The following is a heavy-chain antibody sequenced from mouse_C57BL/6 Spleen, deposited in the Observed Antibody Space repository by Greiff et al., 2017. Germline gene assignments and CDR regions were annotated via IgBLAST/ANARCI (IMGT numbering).Heavy chain of an antibody. D-gene: IGHD2-5*01. Sequence: EVKLMESGGDLVKPGGSLKLSCAASGFTFSSYGMSWVRQTPDKRLEWVATISSGGSYTYYPDSVKGRFPISRDNAKNTLYLQMSSLKSEDTAMYYCARHGSNYRFDDWGKGTTLTVSS. V-gene: IGHV5-6*01. CDR3: ARHGSNYRFDD. J-gene: IGHJ2*01. CDR2: ISSGGSYT. CDR1: GFTFSSYG.